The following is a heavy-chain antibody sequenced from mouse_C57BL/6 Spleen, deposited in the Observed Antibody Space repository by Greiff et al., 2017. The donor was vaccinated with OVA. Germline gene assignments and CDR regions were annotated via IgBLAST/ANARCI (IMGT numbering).Heavy chain of an antibody. CDR1: GYTFTSYW. J-gene: IGHJ4*01. CDR3: AARGSSPYYAMDY. CDR2: INPSSGYT. D-gene: IGHD1-1*01. Sequence: QVQLQQSGAELAKPGASVKLSCKASGYTFTSYWMHWVKQRPGQGLEWIGYINPSSGYTKYNQKFKDKATLTADKSSSTAYMQLSSLTYEDSAVYYCAARGSSPYYAMDYWGQETSVTVSS. V-gene: IGHV1-7*01.